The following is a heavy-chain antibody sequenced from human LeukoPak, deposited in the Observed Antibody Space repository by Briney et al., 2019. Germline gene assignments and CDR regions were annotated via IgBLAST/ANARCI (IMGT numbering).Heavy chain of an antibody. CDR1: GGSISSYY. Sequence: SETLSLTCTVSGGSISSYYWNWIRQPAGKGLEWIGRIYASGSTNYNPSLKSRVTMFVDMSKNQFSLRLSSVTAADTAVYYCARHRAYSSSSPFDYWGQGTLVTVSS. CDR2: IYASGST. J-gene: IGHJ4*02. CDR3: ARHRAYSSSSPFDY. V-gene: IGHV4-4*07. D-gene: IGHD6-6*01.